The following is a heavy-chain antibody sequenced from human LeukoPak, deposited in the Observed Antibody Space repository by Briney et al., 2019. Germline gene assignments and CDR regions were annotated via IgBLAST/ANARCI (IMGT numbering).Heavy chain of an antibody. CDR3: ARVGSSCSGGSCYSPLDY. V-gene: IGHV1-46*01. CDR2: IDPSGSGT. D-gene: IGHD2-15*01. J-gene: IGHJ4*02. Sequence: ASVKVSCKASGYTFIHYYMHWVRQAPGQGLEWMGIIDPSGSGTTYAQKFQGRATMTRDMSTSTVYMELSSLRSDDTAVYYCARVGSSCSGGSCYSPLDYWGQGTLVTVSS. CDR1: GYTFIHYY.